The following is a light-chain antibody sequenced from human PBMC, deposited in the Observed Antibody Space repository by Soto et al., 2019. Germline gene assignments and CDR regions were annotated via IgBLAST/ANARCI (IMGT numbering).Light chain of an antibody. J-gene: IGLJ1*01. CDR2: GVN. V-gene: IGLV2-14*01. CDR1: SSDIGGYNY. CDR3: CSSGGSPTYV. Sequence: QSALTQPASVSGSPGQSITISCTGTSSDIGGYNYVSWYQQHPGKAPKLVMYGVNYRASGISARFSGSKFQNTASLTISGLQAEDEADYYCCSSGGSPTYVFGTGTKLTVL.